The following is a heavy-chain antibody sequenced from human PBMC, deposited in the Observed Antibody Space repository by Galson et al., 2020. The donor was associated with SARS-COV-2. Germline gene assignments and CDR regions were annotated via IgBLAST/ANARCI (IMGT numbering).Heavy chain of an antibody. D-gene: IGHD3-3*01. J-gene: IGHJ5*02. CDR3: TLHGMTIFGVIIGNWFDP. Sequence: TGGSLRLSCAASGFTFTNAWMSWVRQAPGKGLEWVGRIKRKTDGGTTDYAAPVKGRFIISRDDSKNTLYLQMNSLKTEDTAVYYCTLHGMTIFGVIIGNWFDPWGQGTLVTVSS. CDR2: IKRKTDGGTT. V-gene: IGHV3-15*01. CDR1: GFTFTNAW.